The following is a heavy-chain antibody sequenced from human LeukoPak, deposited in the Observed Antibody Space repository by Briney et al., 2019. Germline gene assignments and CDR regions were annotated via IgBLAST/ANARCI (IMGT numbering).Heavy chain of an antibody. CDR1: GFTFSSYA. CDR3: AKGYYYDISGYFIADY. D-gene: IGHD3-22*01. CDR2: ISGSGGST. V-gene: IGHV3-23*01. J-gene: IGHJ4*02. Sequence: GGSLTLSCAASGFTFSSYAMSWVRQAPGKGLEWVSTISGSGGSTYYADSVKGRFTISRDNSKNTLYLQMNSLRAEDTAVYYCAKGYYYDISGYFIADYWGQGTLVTVSS.